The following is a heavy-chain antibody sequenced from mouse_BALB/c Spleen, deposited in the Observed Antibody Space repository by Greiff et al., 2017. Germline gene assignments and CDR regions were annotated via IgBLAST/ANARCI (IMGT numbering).Heavy chain of an antibody. CDR2: ISSGGST. CDR1: GFTFSSYA. Sequence: EVQGVESGGGLVKPGGSLKLSCAASGFTFSSYAMSWVRQTPEKRLEWVASISSGGSTYYPDSVKGRFTISRDNARNILYLQMSSLRSEDTAMYYCAMGGSSYHYYAMDYWGQGTSVTVSS. CDR3: AMGGSSYHYYAMDY. J-gene: IGHJ4*01. D-gene: IGHD1-1*01. V-gene: IGHV5-6-5*01.